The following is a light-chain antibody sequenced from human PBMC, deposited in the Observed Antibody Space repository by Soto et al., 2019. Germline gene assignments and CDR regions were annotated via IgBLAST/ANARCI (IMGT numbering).Light chain of an antibody. CDR3: ATWDSSLTGEV. CDR2: DSN. Sequence: QSVLTQPPSVSAAPGQKVTISCSGSSSNIGNNYVSWYQQLPGTAPKLLIYDSNKRPSGIPDPFSGSKSGTSATLDITGLQTGDEADYYCATWDSSLTGEVFGGGTKVTVL. J-gene: IGLJ2*01. V-gene: IGLV1-51*01. CDR1: SSNIGNNY.